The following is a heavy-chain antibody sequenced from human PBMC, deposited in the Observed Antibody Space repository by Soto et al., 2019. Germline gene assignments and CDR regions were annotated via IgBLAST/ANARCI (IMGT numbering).Heavy chain of an antibody. CDR2: IWYDGSNK. CDR3: ARDGGGRWRAY. CDR1: GFTFSSYG. J-gene: IGHJ4*02. Sequence: QVQLVESGGGVVQPGRSLRLSCAASGFTFSSYGMHWVRQAPGKGLEWVAVIWYDGSNKYYAESMKGRFTISRDNSKNPLYVQMNSMRAEDTAVCYCARDGGGRWRAYWGQGTLVTVSS. V-gene: IGHV3-33*01. D-gene: IGHD1-26*01.